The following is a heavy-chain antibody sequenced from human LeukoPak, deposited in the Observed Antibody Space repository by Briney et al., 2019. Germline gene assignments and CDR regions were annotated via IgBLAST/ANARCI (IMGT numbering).Heavy chain of an antibody. V-gene: IGHV4-59*01. Sequence: SETLSLTCTVSDGSISSYHWSWIRQPPGKGLEWIGYIYYSGSTNYNPSLKSRVTISVDTSKNQFSLKLSSVTAADTAVYYCASYDYVWGRDYWGQGTLVTVSS. CDR2: IYYSGST. D-gene: IGHD3-16*01. CDR1: DGSISSYH. CDR3: ASYDYVWGRDY. J-gene: IGHJ4*02.